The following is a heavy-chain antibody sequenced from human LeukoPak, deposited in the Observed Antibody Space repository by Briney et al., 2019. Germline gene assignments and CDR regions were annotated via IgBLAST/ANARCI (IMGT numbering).Heavy chain of an antibody. CDR3: AREADEYSSSEWFDP. Sequence: ASVKVSCKASGYTFTSYYMHWVRPAPGQGLGWMGIINPSGGSTSYAQKFQGRVTMARDTSTSTVYMELSSLRSEDTAVYYCAREADEYSSSEWFDPWGQGTLVTVSS. D-gene: IGHD6-6*01. V-gene: IGHV1-46*01. CDR1: GYTFTSYY. J-gene: IGHJ5*02. CDR2: INPSGGST.